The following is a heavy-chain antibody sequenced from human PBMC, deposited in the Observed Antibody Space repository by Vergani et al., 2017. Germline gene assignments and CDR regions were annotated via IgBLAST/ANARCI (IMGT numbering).Heavy chain of an antibody. V-gene: IGHV3-11*01. D-gene: IGHD4-17*01. J-gene: IGHJ6*02. CDR2: ISSSGSTI. CDR3: AGDWDYGDYAYYYYYYGMDV. CDR1: GFTFSDYY. Sequence: QVQLVESGGGLVKPGGSLRLSCAASGFTFSDYYMSWIRQAPGKGLEWVSYISSSGSTIYYADSVKGRFTISRDNAKNSLYLQMNSLRAEDTAVYYCAGDWDYGDYAYYYYYYGMDVWGQGTTVTVSS.